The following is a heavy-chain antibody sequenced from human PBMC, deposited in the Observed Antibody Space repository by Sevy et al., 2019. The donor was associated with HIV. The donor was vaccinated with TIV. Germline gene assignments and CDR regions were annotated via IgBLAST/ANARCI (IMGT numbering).Heavy chain of an antibody. D-gene: IGHD5-12*01. J-gene: IGHJ5*02. CDR3: ARRVDNNWFDP. Sequence: SETLSLTCTVSGVSISGGAYYWGWIRQPPGKGLEWIGSISYTGSTYYNPCLKSRVTVSVDTSKNQFSLKLTSVTAADTAVYYCARRVDNNWFDPWGQGTLVTVSS. CDR1: GVSISGGAYY. V-gene: IGHV4-39*01. CDR2: ISYTGST.